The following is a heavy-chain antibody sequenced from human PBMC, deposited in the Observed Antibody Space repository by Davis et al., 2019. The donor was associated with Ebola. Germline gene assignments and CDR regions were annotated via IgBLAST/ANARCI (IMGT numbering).Heavy chain of an antibody. J-gene: IGHJ6*02. V-gene: IGHV1-2*06. CDR1: GYTFTGYY. D-gene: IGHD2-15*01. Sequence: AASVKVSCKASGYTFTGYYMHWVRQAPGQGLEWMGRINPNSGGTNYAQKFQGRVTMTRDTSISTAYMELSRLRSDDTAVYYCARDIVVVVAAIDGYYYYGMDVWGQGTTVTVSS. CDR2: INPNSGGT. CDR3: ARDIVVVVAAIDGYYYYGMDV.